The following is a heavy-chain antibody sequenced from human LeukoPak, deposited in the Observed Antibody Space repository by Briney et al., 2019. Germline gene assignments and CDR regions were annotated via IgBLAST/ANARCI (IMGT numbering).Heavy chain of an antibody. CDR1: GGSFSGYY. D-gene: IGHD5-18*01. J-gene: IGHJ4*02. Sequence: ASETLSLTCAVYGGSFSGYYWSWIRQPPGKGLEWIGEINHSGSTNYNPSLKSRVTISVDTSKNQFSLKLSSVTAADTAVYYCARGLRGYSYGSFDYWGQGTLVTVSS. CDR2: INHSGST. V-gene: IGHV4-34*01. CDR3: ARGLRGYSYGSFDY.